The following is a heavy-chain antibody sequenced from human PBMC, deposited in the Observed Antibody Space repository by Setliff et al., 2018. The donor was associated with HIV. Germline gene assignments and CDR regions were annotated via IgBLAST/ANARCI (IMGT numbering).Heavy chain of an antibody. J-gene: IGHJ3*02. V-gene: IGHV3-7*03. D-gene: IGHD6-19*01. CDR3: ARVLYISGWYGPVVKALDM. CDR2: IKKDGSEK. Sequence: GGSLRLSCAASGFTFSSHWMSWVRQAPGKGLEWVANIKKDGSEKYYVDSVKGRFTISRDDAKNSLFLQMNSLRAEDTAMYYCARVLYISGWYGPVVKALDMWGQGTMVTVSS. CDR1: GFTFSSHW.